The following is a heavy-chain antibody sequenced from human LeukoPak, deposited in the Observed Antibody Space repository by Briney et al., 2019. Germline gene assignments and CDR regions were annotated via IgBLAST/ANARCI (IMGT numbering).Heavy chain of an antibody. CDR1: GGTFSSYA. D-gene: IGHD5-18*01. V-gene: IGHV1-69*01. CDR3: AVGAVDTAMFDY. J-gene: IGHJ4*02. Sequence: SVKVSCKASGGTFSSYAISWVRQAPGQGLEWMGGIIPIFGTANYAQKFQGRVTITADESTSTAYMELSSLRSEDTAVYYCAVGAVDTAMFDYWGQGTLVTVSS. CDR2: IIPIFGTA.